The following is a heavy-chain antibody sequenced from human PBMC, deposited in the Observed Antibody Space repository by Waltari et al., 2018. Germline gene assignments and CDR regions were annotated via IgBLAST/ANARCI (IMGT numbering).Heavy chain of an antibody. V-gene: IGHV4-59*08. CDR1: SGSISSDY. CDR3: ARHITFSYDFFAMDV. CDR2: IFDSGNT. J-gene: IGHJ6*02. Sequence: QVQLQESGPGLVKPSETLSLTCTVSSGSISSDYRRWIRQPPGKGLEWIGNIFDSGNTNYNPSLKSRVTISLDTSKNQISLKLNSVTAADTAVYYCARHITFSYDFFAMDVWGQGTTVIVSS. D-gene: IGHD3-16*01.